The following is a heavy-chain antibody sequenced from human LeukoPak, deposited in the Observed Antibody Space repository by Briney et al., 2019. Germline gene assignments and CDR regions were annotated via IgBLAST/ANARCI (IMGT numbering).Heavy chain of an antibody. CDR2: IKQDGSEK. CDR1: GFTISSYW. CDR3: ARDRFAAPVDY. V-gene: IGHV3-7*01. Sequence: GGSLRLSCAASGFTISSYWMSWVRQAPGKGLEWVANIKQDGSEKYYVDSVKGRFTISRDNAKNSLYLQMNSLRAEDTAVYYCARDRFAAPVDYWGQGTLVTVSS. D-gene: IGHD6-6*01. J-gene: IGHJ4*02.